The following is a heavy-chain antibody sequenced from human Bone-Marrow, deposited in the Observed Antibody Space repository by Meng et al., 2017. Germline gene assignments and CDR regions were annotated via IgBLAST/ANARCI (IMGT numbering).Heavy chain of an antibody. D-gene: IGHD3-22*01. CDR1: GYSLTAYY. CDR3: ARGLVTMIVVDI. J-gene: IGHJ3*02. CDR2: INPNSGTT. V-gene: IGHV1-2*02. Sequence: ASVKVSCKASGYSLTAYYMHWVRQAPGQGLEWMGWINPNSGTTVSSQKFQGRVTMTRDTSISTAYMEPSSLRSDDTAVYFCARGLVTMIVVDIWGQGTMVTVSS.